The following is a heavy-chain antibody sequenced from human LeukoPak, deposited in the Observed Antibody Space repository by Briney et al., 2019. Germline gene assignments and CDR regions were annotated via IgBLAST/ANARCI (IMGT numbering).Heavy chain of an antibody. J-gene: IGHJ1*01. Sequence: PGGSLRLSCVASGFTFSSYAMSWVRQAPGKGLEWVSAISGSGGSTYYADSVKGRFTISRDNSKNTLYLQMNSLRAEDTAVYYCAKPNSYGSGSYQHWGQGTLVTVSS. D-gene: IGHD3-10*01. V-gene: IGHV3-23*01. CDR1: GFTFSSYA. CDR2: ISGSGGST. CDR3: AKPNSYGSGSYQH.